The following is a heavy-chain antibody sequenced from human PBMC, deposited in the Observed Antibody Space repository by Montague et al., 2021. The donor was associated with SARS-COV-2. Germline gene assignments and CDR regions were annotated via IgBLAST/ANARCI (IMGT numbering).Heavy chain of an antibody. CDR2: MYYSGST. D-gene: IGHD2-15*01. CDR1: GGSISSYHHY. CDR3: GRGILSATSNPFDC. J-gene: IGHJ4*02. Sequence: SETLSLTCTVSGGSISSYHHYWGWIRQPPGKGLEWIGAMYYSGSTWLNPSLQSRVTISVDTSKNQLSLNLRSVTAADTAVYLCGRGILSATSNPFDCWGQGTLVTVSS. V-gene: IGHV4-39*07.